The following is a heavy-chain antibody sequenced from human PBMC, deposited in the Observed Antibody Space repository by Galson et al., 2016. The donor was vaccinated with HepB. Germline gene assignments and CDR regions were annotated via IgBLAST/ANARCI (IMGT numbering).Heavy chain of an antibody. Sequence: SLRLSCAASGFISSSYDMHWVRQATGKGLEWVSTIATAGDTYYPGSVKGRFTISRENAKNSLYLQMNSLRADDTAVYFCAREGSGWYNFDYWGQGTLVTVSS. D-gene: IGHD6-13*01. V-gene: IGHV3-13*01. CDR3: AREGSGWYNFDY. CDR1: GFISSSYD. CDR2: IATAGDT. J-gene: IGHJ4*02.